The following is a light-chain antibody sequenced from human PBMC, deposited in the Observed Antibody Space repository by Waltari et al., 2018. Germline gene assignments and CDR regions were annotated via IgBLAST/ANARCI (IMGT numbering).Light chain of an antibody. Sequence: AVSLGERATINCKSSQSVLYNSDNKNYLAWYQQKPGQPPKLLIYWASIQESGVPDRFSGSGSGTDFTLTISSLQAEDVAVYYCQQYYSIPRTYGQGTKLEIK. CDR2: WAS. J-gene: IGKJ2*02. CDR1: QSVLYNSDNKNY. V-gene: IGKV4-1*01. CDR3: QQYYSIPRT.